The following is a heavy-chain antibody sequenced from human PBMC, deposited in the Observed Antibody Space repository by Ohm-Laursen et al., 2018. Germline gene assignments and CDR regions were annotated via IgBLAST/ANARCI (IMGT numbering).Heavy chain of an antibody. J-gene: IGHJ4*02. CDR2: IIPIFGTA. Sequence: ASVKVSCKASGGTFSSYDISWVRQAPGQGLEWMGGIIPIFGTANYAQKFQGRVTITADESTSTAYMELSSLRSEDTAIYYCVRGCLGGSCYTFDYWGQGTLLTVSS. CDR1: GGTFSSYD. D-gene: IGHD2-15*01. V-gene: IGHV1-69*13. CDR3: VRGCLGGSCYTFDY.